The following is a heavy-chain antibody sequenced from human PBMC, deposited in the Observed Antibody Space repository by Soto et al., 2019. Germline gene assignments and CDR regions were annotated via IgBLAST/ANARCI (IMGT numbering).Heavy chain of an antibody. V-gene: IGHV3-7*01. CDR2: IKQDGSQT. Sequence: EAQLVESGGGLVRPGGSLRLSCAASGFTFSSYWMTWVRQAPGKGLQWVASIKQDGSQTYYVDSVKGRTTITRDNAKNSLYLQMNNLRVDDTAVYYWARDGCPWQWLMRMSDGFDIWGQGTTVTVSS. CDR1: GFTFSSYW. J-gene: IGHJ3*02. D-gene: IGHD6-19*01. CDR3: ARDGCPWQWLMRMSDGFDI.